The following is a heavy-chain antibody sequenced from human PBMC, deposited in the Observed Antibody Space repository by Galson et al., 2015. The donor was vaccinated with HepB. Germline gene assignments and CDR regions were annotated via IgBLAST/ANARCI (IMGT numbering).Heavy chain of an antibody. CDR2: INPRGGTT. D-gene: IGHD4-11*01. V-gene: IGHV1-46*01. CDR3: ARGQVYSFDQGWHAFDI. CDR1: GYTFTNNF. J-gene: IGHJ3*02. Sequence: SVKVSCKASGYTFTNNFMHWVRQAPGQGLEWMGKINPRGGTTNHAQRFQGRVIMTRDTSTSTVYMELSSLISEDTAVYYCARGQVYSFDQGWHAFDIWGQGTLVIVSS.